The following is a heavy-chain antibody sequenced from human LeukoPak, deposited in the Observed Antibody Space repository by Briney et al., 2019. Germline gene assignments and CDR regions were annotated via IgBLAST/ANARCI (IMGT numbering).Heavy chain of an antibody. D-gene: IGHD6-19*01. CDR2: ISVYNGNT. CDR1: GYTFTDYG. V-gene: IGHV1-18*01. Sequence: ASVKVSCKASGYTFTDYGISWVRQAPGQGLEWMGWISVYNGNTNYAQNLQGRVTMTTDTSTSTAYMELRSLRSDDTAVYYCARVYPMYSSGWYNLGYWGQGTLVTVSS. CDR3: ARVYPMYSSGWYNLGY. J-gene: IGHJ4*02.